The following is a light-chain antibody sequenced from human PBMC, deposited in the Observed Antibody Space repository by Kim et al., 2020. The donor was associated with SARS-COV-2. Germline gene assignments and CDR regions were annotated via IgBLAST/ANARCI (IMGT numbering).Light chain of an antibody. J-gene: IGKJ4*01. CDR3: QQSYRTPLT. CDR2: GAS. CDR1: QSASVY. V-gene: IGKV1-39*01. Sequence: ASLGETVNITCRARQSASVYVNWYQQKPGKAPRLLIYGASRLQSWVPSRFSGSGSGTDFTLTISSLQPEDFATYYCQQSYRTPLTLGGGTKLEIK.